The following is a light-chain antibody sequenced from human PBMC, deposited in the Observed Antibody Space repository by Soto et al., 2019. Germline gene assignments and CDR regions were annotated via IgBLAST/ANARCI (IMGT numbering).Light chain of an antibody. CDR1: QSVSSN. J-gene: IGKJ1*01. Sequence: EIVMTQSPSTLSVSPGERATLSCRASQSVSSNLAWYQQKPGQAPRLLIHGASTRATDIPARFSGSGSGTEFTLTISSLQSEDFAVYYCQQCSNWPKTFGQGTKVEIK. CDR3: QQCSNWPKT. V-gene: IGKV3-15*01. CDR2: GAS.